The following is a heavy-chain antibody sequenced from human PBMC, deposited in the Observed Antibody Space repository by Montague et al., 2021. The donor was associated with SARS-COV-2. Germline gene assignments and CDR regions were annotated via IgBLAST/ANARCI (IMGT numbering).Heavy chain of an antibody. CDR1: GFTFSSYA. CDR2: ISYDGGNK. J-gene: IGHJ6*02. CDR3: ARDLAHYGMDV. V-gene: IGHV3-30*04. Sequence: SLRLSCAASGFTFSSYAMHWVRQAPGKGLEWVAVISYDGGNKYYADSVKGRFTISRDNSKNTLYLQMNSLRAEDTAVYYCARDLAHYGMDVWGQGTTVTVSS. D-gene: IGHD3-3*02.